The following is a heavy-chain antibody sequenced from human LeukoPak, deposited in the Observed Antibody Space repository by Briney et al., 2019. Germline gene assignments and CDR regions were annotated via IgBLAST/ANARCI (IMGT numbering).Heavy chain of an antibody. CDR1: GYTFTSYA. CDR2: INAGNGNT. CDR3: ARRDDCSGGSCYMDAFDI. J-gene: IGHJ3*02. V-gene: IGHV1-3*01. D-gene: IGHD2-15*01. Sequence: ASVKVSCKASGYTFTSYAMHWVRQAPGQRLEWMGWINAGNGNTKYSQKFQGRVTITRDTSASTAYMELSSLRSEDTAVYCCARRDDCSGGSCYMDAFDIWGQGTMVTVSS.